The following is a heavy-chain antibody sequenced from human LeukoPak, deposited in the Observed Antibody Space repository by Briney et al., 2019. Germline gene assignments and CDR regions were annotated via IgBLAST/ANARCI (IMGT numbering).Heavy chain of an antibody. V-gene: IGHV4-4*07. Sequence: SETLSLTCTVSGGSISRYYWSWIRQPAGKGLEWIGRIHTSGSTNYNPSLKSRVTMSIDTSKNQFSLKLYSVTAADTAVYYCARVQPMFISRPHFDSWGQGTLVTVSS. J-gene: IGHJ4*02. D-gene: IGHD6-13*01. CDR2: IHTSGST. CDR1: GGSISRYY. CDR3: ARVQPMFISRPHFDS.